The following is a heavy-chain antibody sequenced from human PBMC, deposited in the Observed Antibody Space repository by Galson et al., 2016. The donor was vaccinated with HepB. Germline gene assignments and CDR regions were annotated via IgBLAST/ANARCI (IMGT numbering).Heavy chain of an antibody. CDR3: AKGLEDIVTGDFEALFYFDH. J-gene: IGHJ4*02. CDR2: IWYDGSNK. D-gene: IGHD3-9*01. V-gene: IGHV3-33*06. Sequence: SLRLSCAASGFTFSRRGMHWVRQAPGKGLEWVAVIWYDGSNKYYGDSVKGRFTISRDNSKDTVYLQMNNLRSEDTAVYYCAKGLEDIVTGDFEALFYFDHGGPGTLV. CDR1: GFTFSRRG.